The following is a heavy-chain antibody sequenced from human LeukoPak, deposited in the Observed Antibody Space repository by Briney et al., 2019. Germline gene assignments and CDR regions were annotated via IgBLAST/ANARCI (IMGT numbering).Heavy chain of an antibody. CDR2: ISSSGSTI. V-gene: IGHV3-48*04. Sequence: GGSLRLPCAASGFTFSSYSMNWVRQAPGKGLEWVSYISSSGSTIYYADSVKGRFTIPRDNAKNSLYLQMNSLRAEDTAVYYCARETLRPYCGGDCYSSWFDPWGQGTLVTVSS. J-gene: IGHJ5*02. D-gene: IGHD2-21*02. CDR3: ARETLRPYCGGDCYSSWFDP. CDR1: GFTFSSYS.